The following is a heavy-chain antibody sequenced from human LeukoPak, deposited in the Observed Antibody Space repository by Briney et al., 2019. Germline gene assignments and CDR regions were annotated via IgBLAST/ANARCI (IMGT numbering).Heavy chain of an antibody. D-gene: IGHD1-26*01. CDR3: AKLEVGATHFDY. CDR2: ISGSGGGT. J-gene: IGHJ4*02. V-gene: IGHV3-23*01. Sequence: GGSLRLSCATSGFTFSTYAMTWVRQAPGKGLQWVSGISGSGGGTHYAGSVKGRFTISRDNSKNTLYLQMNSLRVEDTAVYYCAKLEVGATHFDYWGQGTLVTVSS. CDR1: GFTFSTYA.